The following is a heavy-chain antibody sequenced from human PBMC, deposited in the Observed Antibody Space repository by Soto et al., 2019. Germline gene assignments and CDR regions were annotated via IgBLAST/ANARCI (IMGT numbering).Heavy chain of an antibody. CDR1: GYTFTSYD. V-gene: IGHV1-8*01. D-gene: IGHD3-22*01. CDR2: MNPNSGNT. Sequence: QVQLVQSGAEVKKPGASVKVSCKTSGYTFTSYDINWVRQATGQGLEWMGWMNPNSGNTGYAQKFQGRVTMTRNTSISTAYMELSSLRSEDTAVYYCARADYYDRSGYLLPCGYWGQGTLVTVSS. CDR3: ARADYYDRSGYLLPCGY. J-gene: IGHJ4*02.